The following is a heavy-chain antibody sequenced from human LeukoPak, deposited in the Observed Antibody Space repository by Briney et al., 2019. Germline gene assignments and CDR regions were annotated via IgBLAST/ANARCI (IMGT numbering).Heavy chain of an antibody. Sequence: ASVKLSCKASGYTFTGYYMHWVRQAPGQGLEWMGWISPNSGGTNYAQKFQGRVTMTRDTSISTAYMELSRLRSDDTAVYYCARVERVVPAANFDYWGQGTLVTVSS. CDR3: ARVERVVPAANFDY. V-gene: IGHV1-2*02. CDR2: ISPNSGGT. D-gene: IGHD2-2*01. CDR1: GYTFTGYY. J-gene: IGHJ4*02.